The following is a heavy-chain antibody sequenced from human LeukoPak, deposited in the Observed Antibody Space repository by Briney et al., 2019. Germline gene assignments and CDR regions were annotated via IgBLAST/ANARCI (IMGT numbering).Heavy chain of an antibody. CDR1: GYTFTSYD. CDR3: ARVSGAAAGTGGNWFDP. J-gene: IGHJ5*02. CDR2: MNPNSGNT. D-gene: IGHD6-13*01. Sequence: ASVKVSCKASGYTFTSYDINWVRQATGQGLEWMGWMNPNSGNTGYAQKFRGRVTMTRNTSISTAYMELSSLRSEDTAVYYCARVSGAAAGTGGNWFDPWGQGTLVTVSS. V-gene: IGHV1-8*01.